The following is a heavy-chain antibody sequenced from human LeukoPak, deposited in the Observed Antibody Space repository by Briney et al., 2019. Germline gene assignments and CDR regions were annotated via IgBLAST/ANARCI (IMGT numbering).Heavy chain of an antibody. CDR1: GFTFSNAW. Sequence: GGSLRLSCAASGFTFSNAWMSWVRQATGKALEWVGRITSKTDGGTTDYAAPVKGRFTISRDDSKDTLYLQMNSLKTEDTAVYYCTTSSASSAWIDYGGQGNLVTVP. CDR2: ITSKTDGGTT. D-gene: IGHD6-6*01. CDR3: TTSSASSAWIDY. J-gene: IGHJ4*02. V-gene: IGHV3-15*01.